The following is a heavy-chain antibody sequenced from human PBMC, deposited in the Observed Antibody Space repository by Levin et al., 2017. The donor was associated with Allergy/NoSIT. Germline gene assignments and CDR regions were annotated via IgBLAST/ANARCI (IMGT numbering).Heavy chain of an antibody. CDR2: IYTSGST. CDR3: ARGGELFPKIPSYYYGMDV. J-gene: IGHJ6*02. D-gene: IGHD3-10*01. V-gene: IGHV4-4*07. Sequence: SETLSLTCTVSGGSISSYYWSWIRQPAGKGLEWIGRIYTSGSTNYNPSLKSRVTMSVDTSKNQFSLKLSSVTAADTAVYYCARGGELFPKIPSYYYGMDVWGQGTTVTVSS. CDR1: GGSISSYY.